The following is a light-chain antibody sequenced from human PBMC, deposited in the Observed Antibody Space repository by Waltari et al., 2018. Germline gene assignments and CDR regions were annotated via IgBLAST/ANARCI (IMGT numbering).Light chain of an antibody. CDR2: GKE. J-gene: IGLJ2*01. CDR3: SSRNGRASQVV. Sequence: SSGLTQDPAVSVALGQTLRITCRGDSLRTSYASWYQVKTGQAPVLVMFGKEKRPSGVPDRISGESSETTSSVVITGAQAEDEADYYCSSRNGRASQVVFAGGTKVTVL. CDR1: SLRTSY. V-gene: IGLV3-19*01.